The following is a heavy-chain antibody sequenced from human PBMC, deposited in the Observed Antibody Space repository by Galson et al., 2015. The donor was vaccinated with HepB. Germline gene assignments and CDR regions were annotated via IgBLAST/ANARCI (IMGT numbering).Heavy chain of an antibody. CDR3: ARASHPYYYGMDV. Sequence: TLSLTCTVSGGSISSYYWSWIRQPPGKGLEWIGYIYYSGNTKYNPSLKSRVTISVDSSRNQFSLKLSSVTAADTAVYYCARASHPYYYGMDVWGQGTTVTVSS. CDR2: IYYSGNT. CDR1: GGSISSYY. V-gene: IGHV4-59*01. J-gene: IGHJ6*02.